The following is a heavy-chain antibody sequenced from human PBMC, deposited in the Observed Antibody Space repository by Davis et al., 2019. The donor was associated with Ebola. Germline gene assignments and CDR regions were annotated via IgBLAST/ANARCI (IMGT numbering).Heavy chain of an antibody. V-gene: IGHV5-51*01. J-gene: IGHJ4*02. Sequence: GSLKISCKGSGYIFSSSWIAWVRQMPGKGLEWMGIVFPADSDTRYSPSFQGQVYISVDKSISTAYLRWSSLRASDTAIYYCARRGPGRFLEWDLDSWGQGTLVTVSS. CDR3: ARRGPGRFLEWDLDS. D-gene: IGHD3-3*01. CDR2: VFPADSDT. CDR1: GYIFSSSW.